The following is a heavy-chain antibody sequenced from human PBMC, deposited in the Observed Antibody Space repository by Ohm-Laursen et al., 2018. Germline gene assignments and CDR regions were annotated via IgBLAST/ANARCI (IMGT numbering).Heavy chain of an antibody. V-gene: IGHV3-9*01. Sequence: SLRLSCAASGSTFDDYAMHWVRQAPGKGLEWVSGISRNSGSIGYADSVKGRFTISRDNSKNTLYLQMNSLRAEDTAVYYCAKLNYGLRDYFDYWGQGTLVSVSS. CDR2: ISRNSGSI. CDR1: GSTFDDYA. D-gene: IGHD4-11*01. CDR3: AKLNYGLRDYFDY. J-gene: IGHJ4*02.